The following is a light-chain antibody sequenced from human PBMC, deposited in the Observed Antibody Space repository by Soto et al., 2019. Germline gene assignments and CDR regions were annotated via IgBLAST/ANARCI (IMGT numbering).Light chain of an antibody. CDR2: GAS. J-gene: IGKJ1*01. CDR3: QQYSIWRT. Sequence: IELTQSPSTLSLAPGERVTLSCRASESVSTNLAWYQPKAGQAPRLLIYGASTRATGIPARLSGSGSGTEFTLTISSMQSEDSAVYYCQQYSIWRTFGQGTKVDI. V-gene: IGKV3-15*01. CDR1: ESVSTN.